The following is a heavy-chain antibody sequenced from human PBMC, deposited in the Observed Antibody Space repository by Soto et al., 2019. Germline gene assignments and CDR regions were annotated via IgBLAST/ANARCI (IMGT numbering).Heavy chain of an antibody. CDR1: GGSISSYY. Sequence: QVQLQESGPGLVKPSETLSLPCTVSGGSISSYYLSWIRQPAGKGLEWIGRIYTSGSTNYNPSLKSRVTMSVDTSKNQFSLKLSSVTDADTAVYYCARVGSYGTGYYYYYGMDVWGQGTTVTVSS. D-gene: IGHD5-18*01. V-gene: IGHV4-4*07. CDR3: ARVGSYGTGYYYYYGMDV. CDR2: IYTSGST. J-gene: IGHJ6*02.